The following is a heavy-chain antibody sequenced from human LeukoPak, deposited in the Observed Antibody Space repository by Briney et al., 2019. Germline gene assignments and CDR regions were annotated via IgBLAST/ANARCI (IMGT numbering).Heavy chain of an antibody. CDR3: AKRRTTVITMDYFDY. Sequence: GSLRLSFAASGFTFSNYAMSWVRHARAKALEWLSGISGGAGTPYYSDSVKGRFTISRDNSKNTLYLQMSSLRAEDTAVYYCAKRRTTVITMDYFDYWGQGTLVTVSS. CDR1: GFTFSNYA. V-gene: IGHV3-23*01. CDR2: ISGGAGTP. J-gene: IGHJ4*02. D-gene: IGHD4-17*01.